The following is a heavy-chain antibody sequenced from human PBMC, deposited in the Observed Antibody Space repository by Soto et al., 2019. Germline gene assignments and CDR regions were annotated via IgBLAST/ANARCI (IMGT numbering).Heavy chain of an antibody. D-gene: IGHD6-6*01. V-gene: IGHV1-18*01. CDR1: GYTFTHYG. Sequence: ASVKVACKTSGYTFTHYGIGWVRQAPGQGLEWMGWISPYNGNTDYAQMLQGRVTLTTVTYMYPVYMELRSLCSDDTAVYYCARDQSFARNYHFGIDVWG. J-gene: IGHJ6*02. CDR3: ARDQSFARNYHFGIDV. CDR2: ISPYNGNT.